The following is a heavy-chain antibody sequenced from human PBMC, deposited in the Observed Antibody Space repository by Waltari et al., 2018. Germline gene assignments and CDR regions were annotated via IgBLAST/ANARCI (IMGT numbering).Heavy chain of an antibody. CDR3: ARSIAAADPAYYFDY. J-gene: IGHJ4*02. D-gene: IGHD6-13*01. CDR2: INHSGST. CDR1: GGSFSGYY. Sequence: QVQLQQWGAGLLKPSETLSLTCAVYGGSFSGYYWSWIRQPPGKGLEWIGEINHSGSTNYNPSLKSRVTISVDTSKNQFSLKLSSVTAADTAVYYCARSIAAADPAYYFDYWGQGTLVTVSS. V-gene: IGHV4-34*01.